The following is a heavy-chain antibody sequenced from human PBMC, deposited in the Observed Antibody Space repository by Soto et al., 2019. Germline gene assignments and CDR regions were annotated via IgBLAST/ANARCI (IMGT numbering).Heavy chain of an antibody. CDR3: AGRLDDRAEDGFAV. D-gene: IGHD1-26*01. CDR1: GGTFSTYT. V-gene: IGHV1-69*18. J-gene: IGHJ3*01. Sequence: QVQLVQSGAEVREPGSSVNVSCKASGGTFSTYTIYWVRQAPGQGLEWMGRIIPLSGTAKYAQNFQDRVTITAEESTSTAYMELSSLRSEATAVYYCAGRLDDRAEDGFAVWGEGTAVTVSA. CDR2: IIPLSGTA.